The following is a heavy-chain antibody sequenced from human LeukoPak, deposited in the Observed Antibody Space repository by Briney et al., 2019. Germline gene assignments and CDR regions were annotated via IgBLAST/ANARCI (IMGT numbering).Heavy chain of an antibody. V-gene: IGHV4-39*01. D-gene: IGHD5-24*01. CDR1: GDSISNNNYF. CDR2: VYYSGRT. J-gene: IGHJ4*02. Sequence: SETLSLTCSVSGDSISNNNYFWDWIRQPPGKGLEWIGSVYYSGRTYNTPSLRSRVIVSVDTTKNQFSLKVNSVTATDTAQYYCVRGGNNYNIRFDQGGQGIRVTVSS. CDR3: VRGGNNYNIRFDQ.